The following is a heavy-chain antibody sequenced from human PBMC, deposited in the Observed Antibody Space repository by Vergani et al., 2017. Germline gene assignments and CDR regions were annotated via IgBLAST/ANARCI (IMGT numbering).Heavy chain of an antibody. CDR2: ISSSSSYI. CDR1: GFTFSSYS. V-gene: IGHV3-21*01. D-gene: IGHD1/OR15-1a*01. Sequence: EVQLVESGGGLVKPGGSLRLSCAASGFTFSSYSMNWVRQAPGKGLEWVSSISSSSSYIYYADSVKGRFTISRDNAKNSLYLQMNSLRAEDTAVYYCARDNIREHSYYGMDVWGQGTTVTVSS. J-gene: IGHJ6*02. CDR3: ARDNIREHSYYGMDV.